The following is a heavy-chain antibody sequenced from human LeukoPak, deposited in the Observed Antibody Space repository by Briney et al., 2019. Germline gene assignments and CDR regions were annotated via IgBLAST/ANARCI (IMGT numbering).Heavy chain of an antibody. J-gene: IGHJ5*02. CDR2: INHGGST. Sequence: SETLSLTCAVYGGSFSGYYWSWIRQPPGKGLEWIGEINHGGSTNYNPSLKSRVTISVDTSKNQFSLKLSSVTAADTAAYYCARSIVVVPKGFDPWGQGTLVTVSS. CDR3: ARSIVVVPKGFDP. D-gene: IGHD2-2*01. V-gene: IGHV4-34*01. CDR1: GGSFSGYY.